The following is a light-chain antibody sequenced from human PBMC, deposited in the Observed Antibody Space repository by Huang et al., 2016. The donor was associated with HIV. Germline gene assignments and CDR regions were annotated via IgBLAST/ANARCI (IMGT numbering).Light chain of an antibody. J-gene: IGKJ1*01. CDR1: QSISSH. CDR3: QQSYDART. CDR2: GAS. Sequence: DIQMTQSPSSLSASIGDRVTITCRASQSISSHLKWYQQKPGKAPKLLIYGASKLQTGVPSRVSGSGSGTDFTLAISSLQPEDFATYYCQQSYDARTFGQGTKVEI. V-gene: IGKV1-39*01.